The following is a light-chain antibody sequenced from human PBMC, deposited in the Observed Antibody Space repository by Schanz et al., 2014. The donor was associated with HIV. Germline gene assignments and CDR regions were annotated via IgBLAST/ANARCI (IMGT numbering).Light chain of an antibody. CDR1: SGDVGRYDY. J-gene: IGLJ1*01. V-gene: IGLV2-14*03. CDR3: TSYGGPNTYV. CDR2: DVT. Sequence: QSALTQPASVSGSLGQSITISCTGTSGDVGRYDYVSWYQQHPGQAPKLLIYDVTYRPSGISNRFSGSKSGYTASLTVSGLQAEDEADYYCTSYGGPNTYVFGSGTKVTVL.